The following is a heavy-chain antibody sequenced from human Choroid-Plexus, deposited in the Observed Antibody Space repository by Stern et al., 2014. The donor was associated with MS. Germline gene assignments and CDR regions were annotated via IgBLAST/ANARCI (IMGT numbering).Heavy chain of an antibody. J-gene: IGHJ1*01. D-gene: IGHD6-19*01. Sequence: EVPLVESGGGLVQPGGSLRLSCAASGFSFSTYAMSWVRKTQGKGTEWVSVTSGRGRPTNYANSVKGRFTNARDNSKNPLYLQMDSLSADDTAVYYCAKWPHHIAVAGTRYFQHWGQGTLVTVSS. V-gene: IGHV3-23*04. CDR3: AKWPHHIAVAGTRYFQH. CDR1: GFSFSTYA. CDR2: TSGRGRPT.